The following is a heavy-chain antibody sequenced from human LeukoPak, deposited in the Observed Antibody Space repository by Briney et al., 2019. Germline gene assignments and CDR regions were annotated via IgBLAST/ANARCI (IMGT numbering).Heavy chain of an antibody. CDR1: GFIFSDAW. J-gene: IGHJ4*02. CDR2: IRSKADGGTP. D-gene: IGHD2-15*01. Sequence: PGGSLRLSCAASGFIFSDAWMNWVRQAPGKGLEWVGHIRSKADGGTPDYIAPVKGRFTISRDDSKDTLYLRMNSLNTEDTAMYYCTTRSPARYCSDGACYSSADYWGQGTLVTVSS. CDR3: TTRSPARYCSDGACYSSADY. V-gene: IGHV3-15*07.